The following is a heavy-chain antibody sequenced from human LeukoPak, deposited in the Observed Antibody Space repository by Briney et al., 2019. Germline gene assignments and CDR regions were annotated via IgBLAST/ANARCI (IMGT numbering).Heavy chain of an antibody. CDR1: GFTVGSNY. V-gene: IGHV3-66*01. CDR2: IYRGGST. J-gene: IGHJ2*01. CDR3: ARRRGTWYFDL. D-gene: IGHD1-1*01. Sequence: HSGGSLRLSCAASGFTVGSNYMSWVRQAPGKGLEWVSIIYRGGSTNYADSVKGRFTISRDTSKNTLYLQMNSLRAEDTAVYYCARRRGTWYFDLWGRGTLVTVSS.